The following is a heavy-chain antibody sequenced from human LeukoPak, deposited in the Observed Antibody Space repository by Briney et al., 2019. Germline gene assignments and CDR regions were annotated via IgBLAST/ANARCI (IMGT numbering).Heavy chain of an antibody. Sequence: ASVKVSCKASGYTFTDYYIQWVRQAPGQGLEWMGWINPNTGVTKFAQKFQGRVNMTRDTSISTAYMELSSLTADDTAMYYCARDRLSYDYLWRTYTYKAEFDFWGQGTLVTVSS. CDR3: ARDRLSYDYLWRTYTYKAEFDF. V-gene: IGHV1-2*02. D-gene: IGHD3-16*01. CDR1: GYTFTDYY. J-gene: IGHJ4*02. CDR2: INPNTGVT.